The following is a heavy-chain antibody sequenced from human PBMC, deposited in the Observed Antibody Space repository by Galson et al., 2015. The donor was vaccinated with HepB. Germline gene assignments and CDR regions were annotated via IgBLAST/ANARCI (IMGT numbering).Heavy chain of an antibody. CDR1: GFTFSSYW. D-gene: IGHD1-26*01. J-gene: IGHJ6*03. Sequence: SLRLSCAASGFTFSSYWMSWVRQAPGKGLEWVANIKQDGSEKYYVDSVKGRFTISRDNAKNSLYLQMNSLRAEDTAVYYCARRARELLTPYYYYYYMDVWGKGTTVTVSS. CDR3: ARRARELLTPYYYYYYMDV. CDR2: IKQDGSEK. V-gene: IGHV3-7*01.